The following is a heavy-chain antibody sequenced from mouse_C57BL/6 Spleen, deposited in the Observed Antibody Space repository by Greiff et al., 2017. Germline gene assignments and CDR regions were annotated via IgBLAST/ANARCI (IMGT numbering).Heavy chain of an antibody. CDR1: GFNIKDYY. D-gene: IGHD1-1*01. J-gene: IGHJ2*01. V-gene: IGHV14-1*01. CDR3: TTDYYGSSYVDY. CDR2: IDPEDGDT. Sequence: VQLQQSGAELVRPGASVKLSCTASGFNIKDYYMHWVQQRPEQGLEWIGRIDPEDGDTEYAPKFQGKATMTADTSSNTAYLQLSSLTSEDTAVYYCTTDYYGSSYVDYWGQGTTLTVSS.